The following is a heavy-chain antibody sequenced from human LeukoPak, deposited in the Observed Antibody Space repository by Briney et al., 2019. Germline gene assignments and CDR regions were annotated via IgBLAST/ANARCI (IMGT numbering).Heavy chain of an antibody. CDR3: AKVGHIVVVTAIPPLLFDY. CDR1: GFTFSSYA. D-gene: IGHD2-21*02. V-gene: IGHV3-23*01. CDR2: ISCSGGST. J-gene: IGHJ4*02. Sequence: GGSLRLSCAASGFTFSSYAMSWVRPAPGKGLEGVSAISCSGGSTYYADSGKGRFTISRDNSNNTLYLQMNSLRAEDTAVYYCAKVGHIVVVTAIPPLLFDYWGQGTLVTVSS.